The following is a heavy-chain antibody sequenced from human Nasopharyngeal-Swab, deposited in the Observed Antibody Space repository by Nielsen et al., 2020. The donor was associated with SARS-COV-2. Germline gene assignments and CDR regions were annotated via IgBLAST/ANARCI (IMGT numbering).Heavy chain of an antibody. J-gene: IGHJ6*02. CDR1: GFTFSSYA. CDR2: IYSGGSST. V-gene: IGHV3-23*03. CDR3: AKGDYGMDV. Sequence: GGSLRLSCAASGFTFSSYAMSWVRQAPGKGLERVSVIYSGGSSTYYADPVKGRFTISRDNSKNTLYLQMNSLRAEDTAVYYCAKGDYGMDVWGQGTTVTVSS.